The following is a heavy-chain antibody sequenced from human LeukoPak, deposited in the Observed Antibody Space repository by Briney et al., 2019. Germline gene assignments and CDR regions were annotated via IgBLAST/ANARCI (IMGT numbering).Heavy chain of an antibody. CDR2: IYYSGST. Sequence: MPSETLSLTCTVSGGSISSSSYYWGWIRQPPGKGLEWTGSIYYSGSTYYNPSLKSRVTISVDTSKNQFSLKLSSVTAADTAVYYCARDANGSGSYYNNNWFDPWGQGTLVTVSS. V-gene: IGHV4-39*07. CDR1: GGSISSSSYY. CDR3: ARDANGSGSYYNNNWFDP. D-gene: IGHD3-10*01. J-gene: IGHJ5*02.